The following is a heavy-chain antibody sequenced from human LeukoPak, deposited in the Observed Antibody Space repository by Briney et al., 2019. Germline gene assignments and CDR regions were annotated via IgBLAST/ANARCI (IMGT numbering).Heavy chain of an antibody. Sequence: GASVKVSCKASGYTFTGYYMHWVRQAPGQGLEWMGWINPNSGGTNYAQKFQGRVTMTRDTSISTAYMELSRLRSDDTAVYYCARVRGGGSTLAPWRQGTLVTVSS. D-gene: IGHD6-13*01. J-gene: IGHJ4*02. CDR3: ARVRGGGSTLAP. CDR1: GYTFTGYY. V-gene: IGHV1-2*02. CDR2: INPNSGGT.